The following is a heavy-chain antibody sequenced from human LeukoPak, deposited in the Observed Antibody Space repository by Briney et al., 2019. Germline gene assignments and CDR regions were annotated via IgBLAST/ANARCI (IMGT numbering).Heavy chain of an antibody. V-gene: IGHV4-4*02. CDR1: GGSTSSSNW. D-gene: IGHD6-19*01. CDR3: ARGSIAVAGTFFDY. J-gene: IGHJ4*02. CDR2: IYHSGST. Sequence: PSETLSLTCAVSGGSTSSSNWWSWVRQPPGKGLEWIGEIYHSGSTNYNPSLKSRVTISVDKSKNQFSLKLSSVTAADTAVYYCARGSIAVAGTFFDYWGQGTLVTVSS.